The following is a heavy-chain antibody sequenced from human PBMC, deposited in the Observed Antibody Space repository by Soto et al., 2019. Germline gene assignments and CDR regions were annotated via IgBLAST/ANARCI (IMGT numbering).Heavy chain of an antibody. CDR1: GFTFSDHA. CDR2: ISRAGDSA. V-gene: IGHV3-23*01. CDR3: AKTRGLPSEFAH. Sequence: GGSLRLSCAASGFTFSDHAMSWVRQAPGEGLEWVSTISRAGDSAYFAVSVKGRFTISRDNSKNTLHLQMNSLRVGDTAVYFCAKTRGLPSEFAHWGQGSLVTVSS. J-gene: IGHJ4*02.